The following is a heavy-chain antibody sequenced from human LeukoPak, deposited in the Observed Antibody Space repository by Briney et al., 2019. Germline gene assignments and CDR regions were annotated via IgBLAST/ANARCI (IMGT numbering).Heavy chain of an antibody. CDR3: ARDPSRYDLDY. D-gene: IGHD5-12*01. V-gene: IGHV3-7*01. J-gene: IGHJ4*02. CDR1: GFSFSRSY. CDR2: IKQDGVDK. Sequence: GGSLRLSCAASGFSFSRSYMNWVRQAPGKGLEWVATIKQDGVDKYYVDSVKDRFTISRDTAKNSLFLQMNSLRAEDTAVYYCARDPSRYDLDYWGQGTLVTVSS.